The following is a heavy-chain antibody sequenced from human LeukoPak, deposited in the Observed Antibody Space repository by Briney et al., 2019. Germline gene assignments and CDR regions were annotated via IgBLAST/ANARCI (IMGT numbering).Heavy chain of an antibody. V-gene: IGHV1-2*02. CDR2: INPNSGGT. CDR1: GYTFTSYY. Sequence: ASVKVSCKASGYTFTSYYMHWVRQAPGQGLEWMGWINPNSGGTNYAQKFQGRVTMTRDTSISTAYMELSRLRSDDTAVYYCARVDDILTGLDYWGQGTLVTVSS. J-gene: IGHJ4*02. D-gene: IGHD3-9*01. CDR3: ARVDDILTGLDY.